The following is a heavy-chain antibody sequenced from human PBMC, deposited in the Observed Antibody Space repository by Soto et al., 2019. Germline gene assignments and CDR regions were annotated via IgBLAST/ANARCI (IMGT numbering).Heavy chain of an antibody. CDR3: AHSWDHPDCSGGSCGYYFDY. Sequence: SGPTLVKPTQTLTLTCTFSGFSLSTSGVGVGWIRQPPGKALEWLALIYWDDDKRYSPSLKSRLTITKETSKNQVVLTITNMDPVDTATYYCAHSWDHPDCSGGSCGYYFDYWGQGTLVTVSS. CDR2: IYWDDDK. D-gene: IGHD2-15*01. J-gene: IGHJ4*02. CDR1: GFSLSTSGVG. V-gene: IGHV2-5*02.